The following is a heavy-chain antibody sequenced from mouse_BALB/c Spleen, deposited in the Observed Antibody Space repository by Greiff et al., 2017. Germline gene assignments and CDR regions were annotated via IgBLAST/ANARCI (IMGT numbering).Heavy chain of an antibody. Sequence: EVKVVESGGGLVKPGGSLKLSCAASGFTFSSYAMSWVRQSPEKRLEWVAEISSGGSYTYYPDTVTGRFTISRDNAKNTLYLEMSSLRSEDTAMYYCARRDYEAMDYWGQGTSVTVSS. V-gene: IGHV5-9-4*01. J-gene: IGHJ4*01. CDR3: ARRDYEAMDY. CDR1: GFTFSSYA. CDR2: ISSGGSYT.